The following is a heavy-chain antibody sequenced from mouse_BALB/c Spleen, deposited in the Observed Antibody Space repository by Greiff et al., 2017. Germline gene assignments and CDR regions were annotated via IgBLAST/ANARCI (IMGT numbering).Heavy chain of an antibody. D-gene: IGHD3-2*01. CDR2: ISSGGSYT. J-gene: IGHJ3*01. V-gene: IGHV5-9-4*01. CDR1: GFTFSSYA. CDR3: ARDQTARATYAY. Sequence: EVKVVESGGGLVKPGGSLKLSCAASGFTFSSYAMSWVRQSPEKRLEWVAEISSGGSYTYYPDTVTGRFTISRDNAKNTLYLEMSSLRSEDTAMYYCARDQTARATYAYWGQGTLVTVSA.